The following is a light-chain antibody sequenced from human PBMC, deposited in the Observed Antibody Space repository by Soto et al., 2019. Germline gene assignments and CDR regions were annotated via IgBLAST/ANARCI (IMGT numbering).Light chain of an antibody. CDR2: VAS. J-gene: IGKJ3*01. Sequence: DIQLTQSPSFLSASVGDRVTITCRASQGINSYLAWYQQKPGKAPKLLIYVASTLQSGVPSRFSGSGSGTEFTLTISSLQPEDFATYYCQQLNSYLAFGPGTKVDIK. V-gene: IGKV1-9*01. CDR3: QQLNSYLA. CDR1: QGINSY.